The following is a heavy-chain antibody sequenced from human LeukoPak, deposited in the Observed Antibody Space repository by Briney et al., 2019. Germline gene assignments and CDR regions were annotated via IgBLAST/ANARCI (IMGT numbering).Heavy chain of an antibody. CDR3: ARGQGWIYYYYYYGMDV. CDR1: GFTFDDYA. J-gene: IGHJ6*02. D-gene: IGHD2-2*03. V-gene: IGHV3-9*01. Sequence: GGSLRLSCAASGFTFDDYAMHWVRQAPGKGLEWVSGISWNSGSIGYADSVKGRFTISRDNAKNSLYLQMNSLRAEDTALYYCARGQGWIYYYYYYGMDVWGQGTTVTVSS. CDR2: ISWNSGSI.